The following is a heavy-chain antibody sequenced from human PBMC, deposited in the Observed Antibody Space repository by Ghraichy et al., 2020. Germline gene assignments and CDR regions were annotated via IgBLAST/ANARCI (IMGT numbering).Heavy chain of an antibody. V-gene: IGHV1-24*01. D-gene: IGHD2-21*02. CDR2: FDPEDGET. CDR1: GYTLTELS. CDR3: ATSPGCGGDCDQVYYYYGMDV. Sequence: ASVKVSCKVSGYTLTELSMHWVRQAPGKGLEWMAGFDPEDGETIYAQKFQGRVTMTEDTSTDTAYMELSSLRSEDTAVYYCATSPGCGGDCDQVYYYYGMDVWGQGTTVTVSS. J-gene: IGHJ6*02.